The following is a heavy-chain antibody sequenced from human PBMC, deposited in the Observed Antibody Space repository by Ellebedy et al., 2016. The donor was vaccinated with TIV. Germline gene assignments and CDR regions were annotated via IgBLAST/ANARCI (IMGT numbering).Heavy chain of an antibody. J-gene: IGHJ6*02. V-gene: IGHV3-30*02. CDR2: IRSDGSNK. D-gene: IGHD3-16*01. CDR1: GFSTSG. Sequence: GESLKISCATSGFSTSGMHWVRQAPGKGLEWVAFIRSDGSNKYYADSVEGRFTISRDNSRNTLDLQMTRLGAEDTAGYYWVKGAYPVPTVMAVWGQGTVVIVSS. CDR3: VKGAYPVPTVMAV.